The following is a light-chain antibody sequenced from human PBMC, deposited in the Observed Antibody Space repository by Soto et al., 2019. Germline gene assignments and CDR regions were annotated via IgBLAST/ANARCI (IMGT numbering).Light chain of an antibody. V-gene: IGKV3-15*01. Sequence: EVVMTQSPATLSVSPGESATLSCWASQSVNINLAWYYQKPGQAPRLLISEASTRATGIPARFSGGGSGTKFTLTISSLQSEDFAVYYCQQYNTWPLTFGAGTKVDIK. J-gene: IGKJ4*01. CDR1: QSVNIN. CDR2: EAS. CDR3: QQYNTWPLT.